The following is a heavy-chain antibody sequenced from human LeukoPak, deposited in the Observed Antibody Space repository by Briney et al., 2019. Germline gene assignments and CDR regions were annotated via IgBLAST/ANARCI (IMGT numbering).Heavy chain of an antibody. Sequence: SVKVSCKASRGTFSSYVTGGVRKPPEQALGGREGATAIFGRVKYGQKFQGRATITTDESTSTAYMELSSLTSEDTGVYYCARGELGDSSGFSFFDYWGQGTLVTVSS. CDR2: ATAIFGRV. V-gene: IGHV1-69*05. CDR1: RGTFSSYV. D-gene: IGHD3-22*01. CDR3: ARGELGDSSGFSFFDY. J-gene: IGHJ4*02.